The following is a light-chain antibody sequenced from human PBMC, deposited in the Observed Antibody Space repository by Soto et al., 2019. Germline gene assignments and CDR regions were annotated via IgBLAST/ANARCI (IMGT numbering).Light chain of an antibody. CDR1: QSVTTY. J-gene: IGKJ1*01. V-gene: IGKV1-39*01. Sequence: DIRMTQSPSSLSASVGDRVTITCRASQSVTTYLNWYQQTPGKAPELLIHGAPRLQSGVPSRFSASASGTDFTLTISSLQPEDFATYYCQQTFGTPQTFGQGTKVDIK. CDR2: GAP. CDR3: QQTFGTPQT.